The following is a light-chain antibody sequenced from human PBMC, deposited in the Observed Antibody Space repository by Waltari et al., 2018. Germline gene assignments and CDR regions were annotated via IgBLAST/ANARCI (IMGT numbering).Light chain of an antibody. CDR3: QQYNNWPPWT. CDR1: QSVSSN. CDR2: GAS. J-gene: IGKJ1*01. V-gene: IGKV3-15*01. Sequence: EIVMTQSPATLSVSPGERATLSCRASQSVSSNLAWYKHKPGQAPRLLIYGASTRATGIPARFSGSGSGTEFTLTISSLQSEDFAVYHCQQYNNWPPWTFGQGTKVEIK.